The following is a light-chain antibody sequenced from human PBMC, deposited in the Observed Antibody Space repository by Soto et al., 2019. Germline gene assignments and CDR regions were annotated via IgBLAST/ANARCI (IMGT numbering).Light chain of an antibody. J-gene: IGLJ1*01. CDR3: SSYTSGSALYV. V-gene: IGLV2-14*01. CDR2: EVT. CDR1: SRDVGGYNS. Sequence: QSALTQPASVSGSPGQSITISRTGTSRDVGGYNSGSWYQQHPGKAPKLMIYEVTNQPSGVSHRFSGSKSGNTASLTISGLEAEGESDYDCSSYTSGSALYVFGTGTKVTVL.